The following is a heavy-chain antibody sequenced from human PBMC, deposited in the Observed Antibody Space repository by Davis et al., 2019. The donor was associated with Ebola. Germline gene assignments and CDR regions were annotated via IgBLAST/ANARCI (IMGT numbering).Heavy chain of an antibody. D-gene: IGHD3-10*01. CDR2: ISWNSGSI. Sequence: PGGSLRLSCAASGFTFDDYAMHWVRQAPGKGLEWVSGISWNSGSIGYADSVKGRFTISRDNAKNSLYLQMNSLRAEDTALYYCAKDGGSAPSGYYGMDVWGQGTTVTVSS. CDR1: GFTFDDYA. CDR3: AKDGGSAPSGYYGMDV. J-gene: IGHJ6*02. V-gene: IGHV3-9*01.